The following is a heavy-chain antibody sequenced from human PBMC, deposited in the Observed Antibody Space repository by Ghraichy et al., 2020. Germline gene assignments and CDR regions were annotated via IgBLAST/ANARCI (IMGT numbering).Heavy chain of an antibody. CDR2: INGDGTNI. D-gene: IGHD3-22*01. J-gene: IGHJ1*01. CDR3: ARMAYYDSSGYYGYLQH. CDR1: GFTFSSYW. Sequence: GGSLRLSCAASGFTFSSYWMNWVRQAPGKGLVWVSRINGDGTNIDYADSVKGRFTISRDNAKNTLYLQMNSLRAEDTAVYYCARMAYYDSSGYYGYLQHWGQGTLVTVSS. V-gene: IGHV3-74*01.